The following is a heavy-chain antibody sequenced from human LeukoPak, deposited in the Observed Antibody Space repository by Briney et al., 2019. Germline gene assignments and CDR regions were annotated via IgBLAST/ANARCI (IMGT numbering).Heavy chain of an antibody. V-gene: IGHV3-21*01. J-gene: IGHJ4*02. CDR3: ARVYCSSTSCSGFDY. D-gene: IGHD2-2*01. Sequence: GGSLRLSCAASGFTFSSYSMNWVRQAPGEGLEWVSSISSSSSYIYYADSVKGRFTISRDNAKNSLYLQMNSLRAEDTAVYYCARVYCSSTSCSGFDYWGQGTLVTVSS. CDR1: GFTFSSYS. CDR2: ISSSSSYI.